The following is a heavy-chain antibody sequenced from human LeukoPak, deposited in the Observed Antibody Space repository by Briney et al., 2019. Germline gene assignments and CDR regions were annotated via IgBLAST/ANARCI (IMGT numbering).Heavy chain of an antibody. J-gene: IGHJ5*02. CDR1: GGTFSSYA. CDR3: ARDRRCSGGSCPVGFDP. Sequence: SVKVSCKASGGTFSSYAISWVRQAPEQGLEWMGRIIPIFGTANYAQKFQGRVTITTDESTSTAYMELSSLRSEDTAVYYCARDRRCSGGSCPVGFDPWGQGTLVTVSS. CDR2: IIPIFGTA. V-gene: IGHV1-69*05. D-gene: IGHD2-15*01.